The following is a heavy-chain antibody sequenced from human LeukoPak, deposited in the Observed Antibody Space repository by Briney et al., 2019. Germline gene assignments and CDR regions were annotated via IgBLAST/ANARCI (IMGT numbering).Heavy chain of an antibody. V-gene: IGHV4-59*01. D-gene: IGHD2-15*01. J-gene: IGHJ6*02. CDR3: ARGYCSGGRCYSGFYYYGMDV. CDR2: IYYSGST. CDR1: GGSISSYY. Sequence: SETLSLTCTVSGGSISSYYWSWIRQPPGKGLEWIGYIYYSGSTNYNPSLKSRVTISVDTSKNQFSLKLSSVTAADTAVYYCARGYCSGGRCYSGFYYYGMDVWGQGTTVTVSS.